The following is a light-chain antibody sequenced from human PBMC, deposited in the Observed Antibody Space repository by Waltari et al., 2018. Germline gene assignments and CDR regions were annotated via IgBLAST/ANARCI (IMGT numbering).Light chain of an antibody. CDR1: TSNIANNA. Sequence: QSVLTQPPSVSEAPRQRVTISCSGSTSNIANNAVNWYQQLPGKAPKLLIYYDDLLPSGVSDRFSASKSGTSASLAISGLQSEDEADYYCLVWDDSLNGQVFGGGTKLTVL. CDR2: YDD. J-gene: IGLJ2*01. CDR3: LVWDDSLNGQV. V-gene: IGLV1-36*01.